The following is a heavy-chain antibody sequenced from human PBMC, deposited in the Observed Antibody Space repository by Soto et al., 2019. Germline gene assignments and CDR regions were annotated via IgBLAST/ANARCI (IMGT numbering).Heavy chain of an antibody. CDR2: INHSGST. V-gene: IGHV4-34*01. Sequence: SETLSLTCAVYGGSFSGYYWSWIRQPPGKGLEWIGEINHSGSTNYNPSLKSRVTISVDTSKNQFSLKLSSVTAADTAVYYCARGVGLGYCSSTSCSHFDYWGQGTLVTVSS. CDR1: GGSFSGYY. D-gene: IGHD2-2*01. J-gene: IGHJ4*02. CDR3: ARGVGLGYCSSTSCSHFDY.